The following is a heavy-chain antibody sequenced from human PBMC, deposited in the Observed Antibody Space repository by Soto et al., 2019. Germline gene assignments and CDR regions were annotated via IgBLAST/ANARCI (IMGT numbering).Heavy chain of an antibody. V-gene: IGHV3-33*08. CDR2: IWYDGSIK. Sequence: SGGSLRLSCAASGFTFSSYGMYWVRQPPGKGLEWVAVIWYDGSIKYYEDSVKGRFAISRDNSKNTLYLQMNSLRAEDTAVYYCATYYGSGRNLDYWGRGTLVTVSS. CDR1: GFTFSSYG. D-gene: IGHD3-10*01. CDR3: ATYYGSGRNLDY. J-gene: IGHJ4*02.